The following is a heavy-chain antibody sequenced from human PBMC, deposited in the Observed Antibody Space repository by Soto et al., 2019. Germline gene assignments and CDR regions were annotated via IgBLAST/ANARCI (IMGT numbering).Heavy chain of an antibody. CDR3: ARSPSISSYLDN. J-gene: IGHJ4*02. Sequence: GGSLRLSCAASGFTFTDCALHWVRQAPGKGLEYVSAITYNGGSTYYADSVKGRFTISRDNSQNTLYLQMGSLRPEDMAVYYCARSPSISSYLDNWGQGTLVTVSS. CDR2: ITYNGGST. V-gene: IGHV3-64*02. CDR1: GFTFTDCA. D-gene: IGHD6-13*01.